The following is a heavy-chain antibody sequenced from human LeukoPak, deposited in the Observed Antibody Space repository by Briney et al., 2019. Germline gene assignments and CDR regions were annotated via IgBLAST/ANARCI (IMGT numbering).Heavy chain of an antibody. J-gene: IGHJ4*02. CDR3: ARRRIYCSSTSCYSADGFDY. CDR1: GYTFTGYY. D-gene: IGHD2-2*01. CDR2: INPNSGGT. Sequence: ASVKVSCKASGYTFTGYYMHWVRQAPGQGLEWMGRINPNSGGTNYAQKFQGRVTMTRDTSISTAYMELSRLRSDDTAVYYCARRRIYCSSTSCYSADGFDYWGQGTLVTVSS. V-gene: IGHV1-2*06.